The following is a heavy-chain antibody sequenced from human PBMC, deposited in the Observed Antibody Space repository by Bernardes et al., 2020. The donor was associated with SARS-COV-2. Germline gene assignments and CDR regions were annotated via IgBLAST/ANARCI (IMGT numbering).Heavy chain of an antibody. CDR1: GFTVSSNY. D-gene: IGHD3-16*01. CDR2: IYRGGST. J-gene: IGHJ4*02. Sequence: GGSLRLSCAASGFTVSSNYMGWVRQAPGKGLEWVSVIYRGGSTYYGDSVKGRFSISRDNSKNTLFLQMNSLRVEDTAVYYCASRMATSWGFDYWGQGTLVTVS. V-gene: IGHV3-66*02. CDR3: ASRMATSWGFDY.